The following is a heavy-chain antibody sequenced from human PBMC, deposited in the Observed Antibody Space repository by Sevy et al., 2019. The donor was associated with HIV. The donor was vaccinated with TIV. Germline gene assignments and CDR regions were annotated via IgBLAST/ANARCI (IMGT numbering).Heavy chain of an antibody. D-gene: IGHD6-6*01. V-gene: IGHV3-21*01. CDR3: ARDLREYSSSSKYYFDY. Sequence: GSLRLSCAASGFTFSSYSMNWVRQAPGKGLEWVSSISSSNNYIYYADSLKGRFTISRDNAKNSLYLQMNSLRAEDTAVYYCARDLREYSSSSKYYFDYWGQGILVAVSS. CDR1: GFTFSSYS. CDR2: ISSSNNYI. J-gene: IGHJ4*02.